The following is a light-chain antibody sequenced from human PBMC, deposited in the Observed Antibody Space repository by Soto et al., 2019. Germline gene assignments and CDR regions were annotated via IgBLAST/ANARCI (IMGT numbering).Light chain of an antibody. V-gene: IGKV1-5*01. Sequence: IQMTYSSSILSASVGDRVTITCRSSQTITNWLAWYQQKPGKAPRLLIYDASSLESWVPSRFSGSGSGTEFTLTISSLQSEDFATYYCQQYKSFWTFGQGTKVDIK. CDR3: QQYKSFWT. J-gene: IGKJ1*01. CDR1: QTITNW. CDR2: DAS.